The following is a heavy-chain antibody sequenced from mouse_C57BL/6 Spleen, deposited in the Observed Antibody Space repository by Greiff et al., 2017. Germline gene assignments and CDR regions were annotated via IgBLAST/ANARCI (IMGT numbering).Heavy chain of an antibody. D-gene: IGHD2-1*01. V-gene: IGHV1-82*01. J-gene: IGHJ2*01. Sequence: QVQLKQSGPELVKPGASVKISCKASGYAFSSSWMNWVKQRPGKGLEWIGRLYPGDGDTNYNGKFKGKATLTADKSSSTAYMQLSSLTSEDSAVYFCARQDGNYVPLDYWGQGTTLTVSS. CDR1: GYAFSSSW. CDR3: ARQDGNYVPLDY. CDR2: LYPGDGDT.